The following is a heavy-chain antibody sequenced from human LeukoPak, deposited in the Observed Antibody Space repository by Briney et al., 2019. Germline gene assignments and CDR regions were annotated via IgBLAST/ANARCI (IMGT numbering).Heavy chain of an antibody. D-gene: IGHD1-26*01. Sequence: SETLSLTCTVSGGSISSSSYYWGWIRQPPGKGLEWIGSIYYSGSTYYNPSLKSRVTISVDTSKNQFSLKLSSVTAADTAVYYCARKSSWVAYGMDVWGQGTTVTVSS. CDR2: IYYSGST. CDR3: ARKSSWVAYGMDV. CDR1: GGSISSSSYY. V-gene: IGHV4-39*01. J-gene: IGHJ6*02.